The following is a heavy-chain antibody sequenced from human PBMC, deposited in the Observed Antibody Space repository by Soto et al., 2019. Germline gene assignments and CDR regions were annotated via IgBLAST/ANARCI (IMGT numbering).Heavy chain of an antibody. D-gene: IGHD6-25*01. CDR2: INVGNGDT. CDR1: GYTFTAFA. Sequence: QVHLVQSGAEVKKPGASVKVSCKTSGYTFTAFAVHWVRQASGQRLEWMGWINVGNGDTKSTQNLQGRVTITRDTSASTVYMELSSLRSEDTAVYYCVRVGGSGGTLDFWGQGTLVTVSS. J-gene: IGHJ4*02. V-gene: IGHV1-3*01. CDR3: VRVGGSGGTLDF.